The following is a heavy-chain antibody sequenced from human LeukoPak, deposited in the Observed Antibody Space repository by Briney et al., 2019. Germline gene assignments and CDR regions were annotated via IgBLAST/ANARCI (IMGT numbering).Heavy chain of an antibody. CDR3: ARGLGWQVTPMGLFYMDV. D-gene: IGHD2-21*02. CDR2: INYGGDT. CDR1: GGSFSGYD. V-gene: IGHV4-34*01. J-gene: IGHJ6*03. Sequence: PSETLSLTCGVDGGSFSGYDWTWVRQPPGKGLEWIGRINYGGDTNYNPSLKSRVTISVDTSKNQFSLKVTFVTAADTAVYYCARGLGWQVTPMGLFYMDVWGEGATVIVSS.